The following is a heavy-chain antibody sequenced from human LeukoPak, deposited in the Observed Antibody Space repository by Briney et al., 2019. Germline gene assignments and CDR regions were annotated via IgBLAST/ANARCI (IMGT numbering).Heavy chain of an antibody. D-gene: IGHD3-22*01. Sequence: ASVKVSCKASGYTFTSYYMHWVRQAPGQGLEWMGMINPSGGSTSYAQKFQGRVTMTRDTSTSTVYMELSSLRSEDTAVYYCAREISSGYPHDAFDIWGQGTMVTVSS. CDR2: INPSGGST. CDR1: GYTFTSYY. J-gene: IGHJ3*02. V-gene: IGHV1-46*01. CDR3: AREISSGYPHDAFDI.